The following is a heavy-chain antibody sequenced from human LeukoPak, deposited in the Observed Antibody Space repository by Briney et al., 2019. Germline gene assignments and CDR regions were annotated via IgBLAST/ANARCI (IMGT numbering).Heavy chain of an antibody. V-gene: IGHV3-23*01. CDR3: ARVAYDFWSGYYQNYFDY. CDR2: ISGSGDST. J-gene: IGHJ4*02. Sequence: GGSLRLSCAASGFTFSTSAMSWVRQAPGTGLEWVSAISGSGDSTYYADSVKGRFTISRDNSKNTLYLQMNSLRAEDTAVYYCARVAYDFWSGYYQNYFDYWGQGTLVTVSS. D-gene: IGHD3-3*01. CDR1: GFTFSTSA.